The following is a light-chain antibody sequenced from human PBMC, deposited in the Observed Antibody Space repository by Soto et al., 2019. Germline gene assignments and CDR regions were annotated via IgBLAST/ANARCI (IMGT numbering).Light chain of an antibody. CDR1: QSVTSCY. CDR2: GAS. V-gene: IGKV3-20*01. CDR3: QQYGSSPLT. Sequence: EIVLTQSPGTLSLSPGERATLTCRASQSVTSCYLAWYQQKPGQAPRLLMYGASSRATGIPDRFSGSGSGTDFTLTISRLEPEDFAVYYCQQYGSSPLTFGPGTKVDIK. J-gene: IGKJ3*01.